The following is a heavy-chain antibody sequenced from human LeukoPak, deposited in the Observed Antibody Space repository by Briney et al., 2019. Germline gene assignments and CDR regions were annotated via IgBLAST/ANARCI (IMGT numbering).Heavy chain of an antibody. V-gene: IGHV4-61*09. Sequence: SETLSLTCSVSGGSISSGSYYWSWIRQPAGKGLEWIGHIHPSETTNYNPSLQSRVTISIDTSKNQFSLKLSSVTAADTAVYYCAIVGATRANDYWGQGTLVTVSS. D-gene: IGHD1-26*01. J-gene: IGHJ4*02. CDR1: GGSISSGSYY. CDR2: IHPSETT. CDR3: AIVGATRANDY.